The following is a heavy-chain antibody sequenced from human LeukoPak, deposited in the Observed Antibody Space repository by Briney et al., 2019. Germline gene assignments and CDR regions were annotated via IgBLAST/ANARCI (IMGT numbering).Heavy chain of an antibody. Sequence: GGSLRLSCAASGFTFSSYSMNWVRQAPGKGLEWVSSISSSSYIYYADSVKGRFTISRDNAKNSLYLQMNSLRAEDTAVYYCARDGGSGWDFGYWGQGTLVTVSS. CDR2: ISSSSYI. CDR1: GFTFSSYS. J-gene: IGHJ4*02. D-gene: IGHD6-19*01. CDR3: ARDGGSGWDFGY. V-gene: IGHV3-21*01.